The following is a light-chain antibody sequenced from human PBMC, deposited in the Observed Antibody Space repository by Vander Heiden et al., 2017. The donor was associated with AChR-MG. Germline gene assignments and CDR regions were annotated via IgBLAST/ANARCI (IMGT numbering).Light chain of an antibody. J-gene: IGKJ4*01. CDR2: GAS. V-gene: IGKV3-15*01. Sequence: EIVMTRSPATPSAPPGERPTLPCRASQSVSSNLAGYQQKPGQAPRLLIYGASTRATGIPARFSGSGSGTEFTLTISSRQSEDFAVYYCQQYNNWPPLTFGGGTKVEIK. CDR1: QSVSSN. CDR3: QQYNNWPPLT.